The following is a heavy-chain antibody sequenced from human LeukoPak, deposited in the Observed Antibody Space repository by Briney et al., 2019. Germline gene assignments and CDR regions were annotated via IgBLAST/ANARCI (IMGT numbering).Heavy chain of an antibody. Sequence: PGGSLRPPCAASGFTFSSYWMSWVRQAPGKGLEWVANIKQDGSEKYYVDSVKGRFTISRDNAKNSLYLQMNSLRAEDAAVYYCARDGWWSSGWYQTLFDYWGQGTLVTVSS. CDR1: GFTFSSYW. V-gene: IGHV3-7*01. J-gene: IGHJ4*02. CDR3: ARDGWWSSGWYQTLFDY. D-gene: IGHD6-19*01. CDR2: IKQDGSEK.